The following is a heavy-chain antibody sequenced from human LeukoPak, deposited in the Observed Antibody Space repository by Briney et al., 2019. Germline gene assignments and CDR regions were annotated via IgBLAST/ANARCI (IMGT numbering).Heavy chain of an antibody. CDR1: GFTVSSNY. CDR3: ARGGGHDFWSGYNYYYYMDV. D-gene: IGHD3-3*01. V-gene: IGHV3-53*01. J-gene: IGHJ6*03. CDR2: IYSGGST. Sequence: GGSLRLSCAASGFTVSSNYMSWVRQAPEKGLEWVSVIYSGGSTYYADSVKGRFTISRDNSKNTLYLQMNSLRAEDTAVYYCARGGGHDFWSGYNYYYYMDVWGKGTTVTVSS.